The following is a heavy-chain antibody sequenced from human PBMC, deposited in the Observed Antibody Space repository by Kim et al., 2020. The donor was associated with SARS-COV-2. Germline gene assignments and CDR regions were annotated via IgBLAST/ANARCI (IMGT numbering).Heavy chain of an antibody. Sequence: LSLTCAASGFTFSSYAMSWVRQAPGKGLEWVSAISGSGGSTYYADSVKGRFTISRDNSKNTLYLQMNSLRAEDTAVYYCAKEKARGYHGVWFDPWGQGTLVTVSS. CDR1: GFTFSSYA. D-gene: IGHD3-22*01. CDR2: ISGSGGST. V-gene: IGHV3-23*01. CDR3: AKEKARGYHGVWFDP. J-gene: IGHJ5*02.